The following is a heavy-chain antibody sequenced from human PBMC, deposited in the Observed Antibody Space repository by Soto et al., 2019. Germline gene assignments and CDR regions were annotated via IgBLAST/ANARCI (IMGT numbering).Heavy chain of an antibody. CDR1: GFTFSSYA. CDR3: AKRWNYYNYDMDV. J-gene: IGHJ6*02. D-gene: IGHD1-1*01. CDR2: ISANGGRT. V-gene: IGHV3-23*01. Sequence: GGSLRLSCAASGFTFSSYAMSWVRQAPGKGLEWVSSISANGGRTYYADSLKGRFTISRDNSKNTLYLQMNSLRAEDTAVYYCAKRWNYYNYDMDVWGQGTTVTVSS.